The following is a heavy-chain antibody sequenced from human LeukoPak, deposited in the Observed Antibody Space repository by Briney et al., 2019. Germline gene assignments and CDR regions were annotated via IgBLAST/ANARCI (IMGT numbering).Heavy chain of an antibody. V-gene: IGHV1-24*01. J-gene: IGHJ4*02. CDR3: ATDGDRYGHDLDY. Sequence: ASVKVSCTVSGYTRTELSIHWVRQAPGKGLEWMGGFDPEDGETINAQKFQGRVTMTEDTSTDTAYMELSSLRSEDTAVYYCATDGDRYGHDLDYWGQGTLVTVSS. D-gene: IGHD5-18*01. CDR2: FDPEDGET. CDR1: GYTRTELS.